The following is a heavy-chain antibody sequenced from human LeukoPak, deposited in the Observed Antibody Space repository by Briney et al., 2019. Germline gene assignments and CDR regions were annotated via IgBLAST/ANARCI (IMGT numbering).Heavy chain of an antibody. V-gene: IGHV1-69*02. CDR3: ARGKCQPPQTNNRRSFYYYGMDV. Sequence: GSSVKVSCKASGGTVSSYLISWVRQAPGQGLEWMGMIIPLLGVTNYAQKFQGRLTITADKFTNTAYMDLSSLRSEDTAVYFCARGKCQPPQTNNRRSFYYYGMDVWGQGTTVTVSS. CDR2: IIPLLGVT. CDR1: GGTVSSYL. D-gene: IGHD2-2*01. J-gene: IGHJ6*02.